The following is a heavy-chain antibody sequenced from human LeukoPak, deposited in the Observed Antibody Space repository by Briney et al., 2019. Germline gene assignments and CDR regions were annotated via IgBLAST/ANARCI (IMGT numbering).Heavy chain of an antibody. J-gene: IGHJ4*02. CDR3: PTDRRDGWLYYFDY. CDR1: GFTFGNAW. V-gene: IGHV3-15*01. Sequence: GGSLRLSCAASGFTFGNAWMSWVRQAPGKGLEGVGRIKSKTDGGTTEYAAPVKGRVTIARDDSKNTLYLQMNSLKTEDTAVYYCPTDRRDGWLYYFDYWGQGTLVTVSS. CDR2: IKSKTDGGTT. D-gene: IGHD5-24*01.